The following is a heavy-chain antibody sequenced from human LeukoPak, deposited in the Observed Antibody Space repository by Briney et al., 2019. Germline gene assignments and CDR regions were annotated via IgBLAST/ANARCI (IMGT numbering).Heavy chain of an antibody. CDR3: ARDKHDYGDYPPDY. CDR2: ISSSSSTI. CDR1: GFTFSDYY. D-gene: IGHD4-17*01. J-gene: IGHJ4*02. Sequence: EGSLRLSCAASGFTFSDYYMSWIRQAPGKGLEWVSYISSSSSTIYYADSVKGRFTISRDNAKNSLYLQMNSLRAEDTAVYYCARDKHDYGDYPPDYWGQGTLVTVSS. V-gene: IGHV3-11*04.